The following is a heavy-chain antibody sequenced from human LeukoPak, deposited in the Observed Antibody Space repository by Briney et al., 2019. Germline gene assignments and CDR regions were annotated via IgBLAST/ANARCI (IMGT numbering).Heavy chain of an antibody. Sequence: SETLSLTCTVSGGSISSGGYYWSWIRQHPGKGLEWIGYIYYSGSTYYNPSLKSRVTISADTSKNQFSLKLSSVTAADTAVYYCARETPHYDFWSGYYTGHFDYWGQGTLVTVSS. V-gene: IGHV4-31*03. CDR3: ARETPHYDFWSGYYTGHFDY. D-gene: IGHD3-3*01. J-gene: IGHJ4*02. CDR2: IYYSGST. CDR1: GGSISSGGYY.